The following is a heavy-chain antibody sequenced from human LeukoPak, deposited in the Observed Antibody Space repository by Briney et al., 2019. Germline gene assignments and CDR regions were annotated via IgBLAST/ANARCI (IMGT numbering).Heavy chain of an antibody. CDR3: ARGTPVVVPAASAFDI. V-gene: IGHV4-34*01. D-gene: IGHD2-2*01. Sequence: SETLSLTCAVYGGSFSGYYWSWIRQPPGKGLDWIGEINHSGSTNYNPSLKSRVTISVDTSKNQFSLKLSSVTAADTAVYYCARGTPVVVPAASAFDIWGQGTIVTVSS. J-gene: IGHJ3*02. CDR1: GGSFSGYY. CDR2: INHSGST.